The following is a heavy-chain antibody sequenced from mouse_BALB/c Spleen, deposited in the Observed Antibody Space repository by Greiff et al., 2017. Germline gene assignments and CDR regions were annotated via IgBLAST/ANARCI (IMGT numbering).Heavy chain of an antibody. CDR2: IWSGGST. D-gene: IGHD2-10*02. J-gene: IGHJ3*01. CDR3: AKTYGNFAWFAY. Sequence: VQLVESGPGLVQPSQSLSITCTVSGFSLTSYGVHWVRQSPGKGLEWLGVIWSGGSTDYNAAFISRLSISKDNSKSQVFFKMNSLQANDTAIYYCAKTYGNFAWFAYWGQGTLVTVSA. CDR1: GFSLTSYG. V-gene: IGHV2-2*02.